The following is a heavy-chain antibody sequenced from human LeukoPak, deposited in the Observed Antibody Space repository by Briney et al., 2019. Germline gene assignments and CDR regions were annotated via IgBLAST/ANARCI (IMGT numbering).Heavy chain of an antibody. CDR2: IRSKAYGGTT. Sequence: GGSLRLSCTASGFTFGDYAMSWVRQAPGKGLEWVGFIRSKAYGGTTEYAASVKGRFTISRDDSKSIAYLQMNSLKTGDTAVYYCTRYSSSWQILDYWGQGTLVTVSS. CDR3: TRYSSSWQILDY. V-gene: IGHV3-49*04. D-gene: IGHD6-13*01. J-gene: IGHJ4*02. CDR1: GFTFGDYA.